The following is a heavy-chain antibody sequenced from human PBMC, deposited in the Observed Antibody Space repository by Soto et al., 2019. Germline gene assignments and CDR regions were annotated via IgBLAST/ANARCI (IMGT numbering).Heavy chain of an antibody. CDR2: IIPVFGTA. J-gene: IGHJ6*02. CDR1: GGSLSNYG. D-gene: IGHD4-17*01. CDR3: ARGDATKIVVTTYYGMDV. Sequence: QVQLVQSGAEVKKPGSSVKVSCKASGGSLSNYGISWLRQAPGQGLEWMGGIIPVFGTANYAQKFQGRVTITADESTSIVYMDVTRLRSEDTAVYYCARGDATKIVVTTYYGMDVWGQGTTVTVSS. V-gene: IGHV1-69*12.